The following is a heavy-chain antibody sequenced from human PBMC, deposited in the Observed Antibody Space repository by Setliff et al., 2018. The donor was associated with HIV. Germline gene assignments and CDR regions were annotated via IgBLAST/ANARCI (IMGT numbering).Heavy chain of an antibody. CDR3: ARGAYRFDS. Sequence: PSETLSLTCAVYGGSFTAYCWTWIRQPPGKGLEWIGEIHHGGSTNYMPSLKNRVTISVDTSKNQFSLTLRSLTAADTAVYYCARGAYRFDSWGQGNLVTVSS. J-gene: IGHJ5*01. V-gene: IGHV4-34*01. D-gene: IGHD2-2*01. CDR1: GGSFTAYC. CDR2: IHHGGST.